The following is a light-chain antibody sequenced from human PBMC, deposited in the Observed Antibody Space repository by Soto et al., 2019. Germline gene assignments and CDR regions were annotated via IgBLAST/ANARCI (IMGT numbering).Light chain of an antibody. CDR3: SSYTSSSTL. V-gene: IGLV2-14*01. CDR1: SSDIGGYNY. J-gene: IGLJ1*01. CDR2: EVS. Sequence: QSALTQPASVSGSPGQSITISCAGTSSDIGGYNYVSWYQQHPGKAPKVMIYEVSNRPSGVSNRFSGSKSGNTASLTISGLQTEGEADYYCSSYTSSSTLFGTGTKVTVL.